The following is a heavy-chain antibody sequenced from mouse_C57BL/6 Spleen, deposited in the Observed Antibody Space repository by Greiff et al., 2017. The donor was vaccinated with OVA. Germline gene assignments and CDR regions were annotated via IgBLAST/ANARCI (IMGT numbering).Heavy chain of an antibody. V-gene: IGHV1-52*01. Sequence: VKLQQPGAELVRPGSSVKLSCKASGYTFTSYWMHWVKQRPIQGLEWIGNIDPSDSETHYNQKFKDKATLTVDKSSSTAYMQLSSLTSEDSAVYYCARMDYSNPFAYWGQGTLVTVSA. CDR1: GYTFTSYW. D-gene: IGHD2-5*01. CDR3: ARMDYSNPFAY. CDR2: IDPSDSET. J-gene: IGHJ3*01.